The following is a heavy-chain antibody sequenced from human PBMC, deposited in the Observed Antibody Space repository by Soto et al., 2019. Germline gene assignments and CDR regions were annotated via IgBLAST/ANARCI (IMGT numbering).Heavy chain of an antibody. J-gene: IGHJ6*02. CDR1: GYTFTGYY. CDR3: ARGWGSSSSDYYFYGMDV. V-gene: IGHV1-2*02. D-gene: IGHD6-6*01. Sequence: VAAVKVSYKDSGYTFTGYYMHWVRQAPGQGLEWMGWINPNSGGTNYAQKFQGRVTMTRDTSISTAYMELSRLRSDDTAVYYCARGWGSSSSDYYFYGMDVWGQGTTVTVSS. CDR2: INPNSGGT.